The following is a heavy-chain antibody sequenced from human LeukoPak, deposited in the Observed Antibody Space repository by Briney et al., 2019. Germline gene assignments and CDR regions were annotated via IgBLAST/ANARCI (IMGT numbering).Heavy chain of an antibody. CDR1: GGSISSGSYY. D-gene: IGHD3-22*01. CDR2: IYTSGST. Sequence: SQTLSLTCTVSGGSISSGSYYWSWIRQPAGKGLEWIGRIYTSGSTNYNPSLKSRVTISVDTSKNQFSLKLSSVTAADTAVYYCARLDYYDDYFDYWGQGTLVTVSS. J-gene: IGHJ4*02. CDR3: ARLDYYDDYFDY. V-gene: IGHV4-61*02.